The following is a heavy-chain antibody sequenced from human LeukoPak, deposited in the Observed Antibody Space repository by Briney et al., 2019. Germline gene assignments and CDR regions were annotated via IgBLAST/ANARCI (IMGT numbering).Heavy chain of an antibody. Sequence: SETLSLTCSVSGRSISSYYWSWIRQPTGKRLECIGYIYYSGSNNYNLSLKSRLHISVDTSKNQFSLKLSSVTAADTAVYYCARGVIEQWLVEGGHGFAFDIWGQGTMVTVSS. CDR1: GRSISSYY. V-gene: IGHV4-59*01. D-gene: IGHD6-19*01. CDR2: IYYSGSN. CDR3: ARGVIEQWLVEGGHGFAFDI. J-gene: IGHJ3*02.